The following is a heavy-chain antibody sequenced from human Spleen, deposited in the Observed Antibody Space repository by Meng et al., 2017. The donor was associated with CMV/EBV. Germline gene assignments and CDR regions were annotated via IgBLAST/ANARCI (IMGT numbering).Heavy chain of an antibody. CDR3: ARDPPLNSNFYYGMDV. J-gene: IGHJ6*02. D-gene: IGHD4-11*01. CDR2: ISSSSSYI. Sequence: GGSLRLSCAASGFTFSSYSMNWVRQAPGKGLEWVSSISSSSSYIYYADSVKGRFTISRDNAKNSLYLQMNSLRAEDTAVYYCARDPPLNSNFYYGMDVWGQGTTVTVSS. CDR1: GFTFSSYS. V-gene: IGHV3-21*01.